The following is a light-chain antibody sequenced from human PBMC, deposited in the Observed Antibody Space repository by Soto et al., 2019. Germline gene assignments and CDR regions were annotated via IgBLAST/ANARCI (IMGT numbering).Light chain of an antibody. CDR1: QSVSSSY. Sequence: ETVLTQSPGTLSLSPGERATLSCRASQSVSSSYLAWYQQKHGQAPRLLIYGASSRATGIPDRFSGSGSGTDFSLTISRLEPEDFAVYYCQQYGRSPWTFGQGTKVEIK. CDR2: GAS. J-gene: IGKJ1*01. CDR3: QQYGRSPWT. V-gene: IGKV3-20*01.